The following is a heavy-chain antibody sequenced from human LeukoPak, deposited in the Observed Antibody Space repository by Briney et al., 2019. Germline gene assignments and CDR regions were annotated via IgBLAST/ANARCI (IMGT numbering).Heavy chain of an antibody. CDR2: IYTSGST. Sequence: KPSETLSLTCTVSGGSISSGSYYWSWIRQLAGKGLEWIGRIYTSGSTNYNPSLKSRVTISVDTSKNQFSLKLSSVTAADTAVYYCARGWDTAMVTGYWGQGTLVTVSS. CDR1: GGSISSGSYY. D-gene: IGHD5-18*01. CDR3: ARGWDTAMVTGY. V-gene: IGHV4-61*02. J-gene: IGHJ4*02.